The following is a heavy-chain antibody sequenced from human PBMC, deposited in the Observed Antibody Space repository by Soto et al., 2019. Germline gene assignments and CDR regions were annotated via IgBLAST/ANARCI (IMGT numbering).Heavy chain of an antibody. J-gene: IGHJ6*02. V-gene: IGHV4-30-4*01. Sequence: QVQLQESGPGLVKPSQTLSLTCTVSGGSISSGDYYWSWIRQPPGKGLEWIGYIYYSGSTYYNPALKSQVTISVDTSKNQCSLKRSSVTAADTAVYYCARGYCSSTSCSTHCYGMDGWGQGTTVTVSS. CDR2: IYYSGST. CDR3: ARGYCSSTSCSTHCYGMDG. D-gene: IGHD2-2*01. CDR1: GGSISSGDYY.